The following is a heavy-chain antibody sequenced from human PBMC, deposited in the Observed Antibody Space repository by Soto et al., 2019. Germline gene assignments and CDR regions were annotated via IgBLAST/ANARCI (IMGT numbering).Heavy chain of an antibody. Sequence: PSETLSLTCTVSGGSISSSDYYWGWIRQPPGKGLEWIGNIYYSGSASYNPSLKSRVTISVDTSKNQVSLKLSSVTAADTAVYYCARVIPAAIGNWFDPWGQGTLVTVSS. V-gene: IGHV4-39*07. D-gene: IGHD2-2*02. CDR3: ARVIPAAIGNWFDP. CDR1: GGSISSSDYY. CDR2: IYYSGSA. J-gene: IGHJ5*02.